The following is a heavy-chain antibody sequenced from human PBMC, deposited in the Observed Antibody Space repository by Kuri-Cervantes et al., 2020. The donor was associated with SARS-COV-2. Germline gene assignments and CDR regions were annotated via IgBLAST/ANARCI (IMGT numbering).Heavy chain of an antibody. D-gene: IGHD2-8*02. CDR1: GYSISSGYY. J-gene: IGHJ6*03. V-gene: IGHV4-38-2*01. Sequence: SETLSLTCDVSGYSISSGYYWGWIRQPPGKGLEWIGSIYHSGSTYYNPSLKSRVTISVDTSKNQFSLKLSSVTAADTAVYYCAENSQSQFPGGPYYMDVWGKGTTVTVSS. CDR2: IYHSGST. CDR3: AENSQSQFPGGPYYMDV.